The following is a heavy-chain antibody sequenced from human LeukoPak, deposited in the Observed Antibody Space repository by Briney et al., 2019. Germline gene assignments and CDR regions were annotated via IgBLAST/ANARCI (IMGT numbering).Heavy chain of an antibody. Sequence: ASVKVSCKTSGYSSTSYYMNWVRQAPGQGLEWMGIINPSGGSTSYAQKFQGRVTMTRDTSTSTVYMELSSLRSEDTAVYYCAMGITMIVVGYGMDVWGQGTTVTVSS. D-gene: IGHD3-22*01. J-gene: IGHJ6*02. CDR2: INPSGGST. CDR3: AMGITMIVVGYGMDV. CDR1: GYSSTSYY. V-gene: IGHV1-46*01.